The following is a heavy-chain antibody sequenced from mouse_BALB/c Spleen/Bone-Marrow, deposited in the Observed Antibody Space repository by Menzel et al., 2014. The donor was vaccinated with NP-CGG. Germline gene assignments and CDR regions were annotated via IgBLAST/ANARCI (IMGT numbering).Heavy chain of an antibody. V-gene: IGHV2-9*02. D-gene: IGHD3-2*02. CDR1: GFSLTNYG. Sequence: VKLVESGPGLVAPSQSLSITCTVSGFSLTNYGVHWVRQPPGKGLEWLGVIWAGGNTNYNSALMSRLSISKDNSKSQVFLKMNSLQTDDTAMYYCARVTSSAVGAMDYWGQGTSVTVSS. CDR2: IWAGGNT. CDR3: ARVTSSAVGAMDY. J-gene: IGHJ4*01.